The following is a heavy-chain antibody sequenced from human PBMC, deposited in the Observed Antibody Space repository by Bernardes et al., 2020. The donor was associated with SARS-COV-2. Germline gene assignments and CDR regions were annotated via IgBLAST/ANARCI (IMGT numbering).Heavy chain of an antibody. V-gene: IGHV3-21*06. Sequence: GGSLRLSCAASVFTITSYTMNWVRQAPGKGLEWVSSISSRSDYIYYADSVKGRFTISRDNARNSLYLQMNTLRPEDTAVYYCARSTTLTTDTALYTWFHPWGQGTLVTVTS. D-gene: IGHD4-17*01. CDR2: ISSRSDYI. CDR3: ARSTTLTTDTALYTWFHP. J-gene: IGHJ5*02. CDR1: VFTITSYT.